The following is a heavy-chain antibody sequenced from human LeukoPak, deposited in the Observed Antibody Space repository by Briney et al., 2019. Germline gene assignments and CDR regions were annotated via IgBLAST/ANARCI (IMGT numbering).Heavy chain of an antibody. D-gene: IGHD3-16*01. CDR1: GYSFSSYW. CDR3: ARRLGGADVFDI. Sequence: GESLKISCKGSGYSFSSYWIAWVRQMPGKGLEWMGIIYPGDSDSKYSRSFEGQVTTSADKSINTAYLQWSSLKASDSAMYYCARRLGGADVFDIWGQGTMVTVSS. V-gene: IGHV5-51*01. J-gene: IGHJ3*02. CDR2: IYPGDSDS.